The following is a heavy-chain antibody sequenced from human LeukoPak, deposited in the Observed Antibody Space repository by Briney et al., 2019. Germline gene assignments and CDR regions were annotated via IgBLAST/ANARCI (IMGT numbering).Heavy chain of an antibody. V-gene: IGHV4-59*11. J-gene: IGHJ3*01. D-gene: IGHD3-22*01. CDR3: AGLLDNDISGDPDTFDV. CDR2: VSYTGRT. CDR1: GGSLSSHY. Sequence: LETLSLTCTVSGGSLSSHYWSWIRQPPGKGLEWIGYVSYTGRTKYNPSLQSRVTISIDTAKRQFSLKLISVTSADTPVFPFAGLLDNDISGDPDTFDVWGQGTTVIVSS.